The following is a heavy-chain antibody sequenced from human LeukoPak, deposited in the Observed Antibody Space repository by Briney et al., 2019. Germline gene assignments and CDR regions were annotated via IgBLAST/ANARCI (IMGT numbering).Heavy chain of an antibody. V-gene: IGHV3-48*01. CDR2: ISSSSSTI. J-gene: IGHJ3*02. CDR3: ARALYGSGSYSVDI. CDR1: GFTFSSYS. D-gene: IGHD3-10*01. Sequence: GGSLRLSCAASGFTFSSYSMNWVRQAPGKGLEWVSYISSSSSTIYYADSVKGRFTISRDNAKNSLYLQMNSLRAEDTAVYYCARALYGSGSYSVDIWGQGTMVTVSS.